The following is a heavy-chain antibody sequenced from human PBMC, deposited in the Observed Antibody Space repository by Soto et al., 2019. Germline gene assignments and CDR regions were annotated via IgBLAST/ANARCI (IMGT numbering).Heavy chain of an antibody. D-gene: IGHD2-15*01. CDR2: INPNSGGT. CDR3: ARAYCSGGSRYHLDY. CDR1: GYTFTGYY. Sequence: ASVKVSCKASGYTFTGYYMHWVRQAPGQGLEWMGWINPNSGGTNYAQKFQGWVTMTRDTSISTAYMELSRLRSDDTAVYYCARAYCSGGSRYHLDYWGQGTLVTVSS. J-gene: IGHJ4*02. V-gene: IGHV1-2*04.